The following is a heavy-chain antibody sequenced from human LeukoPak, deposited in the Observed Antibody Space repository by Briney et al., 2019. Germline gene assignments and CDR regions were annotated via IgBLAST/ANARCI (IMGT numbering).Heavy chain of an antibody. Sequence: TSVKVSCKASGFTFTSSAVQWVRQARGQRLEWIGWIVVGSGNTNYAQKFQERVTITRDMSTSTAYVELSSLRSEDTAVYYCAAPDTAKSWYYYGMDVWGKGTTVTVSS. CDR2: IVVGSGNT. CDR1: GFTFTSSA. V-gene: IGHV1-58*01. D-gene: IGHD5-18*01. J-gene: IGHJ6*04. CDR3: AAPDTAKSWYYYGMDV.